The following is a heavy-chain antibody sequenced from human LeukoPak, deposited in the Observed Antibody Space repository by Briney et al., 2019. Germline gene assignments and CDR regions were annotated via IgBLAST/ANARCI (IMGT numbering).Heavy chain of an antibody. J-gene: IGHJ6*03. CDR2: INTNTGNP. CDR3: ARAGSGRGYSYYYMDV. CDR1: GYTFTSYA. D-gene: IGHD2-8*02. Sequence: ASVKVSCKASGYTFTSYAMNWVRQAPGQGREWMGWINTNTGNPTCPQCFTGRFVFSLDTSVSTAYLHISSLKAEDTAVYYCARAGSGRGYSYYYMDVWGKGTTVTVSS. V-gene: IGHV7-4-1*02.